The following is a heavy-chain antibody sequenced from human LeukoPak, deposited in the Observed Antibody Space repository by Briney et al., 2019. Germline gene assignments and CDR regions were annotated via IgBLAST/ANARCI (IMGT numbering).Heavy chain of an antibody. CDR2: INPSGGST. CDR1: GYTFTSYY. Sequence: GASVKVSCKASGYTFTSYYMHWVRQAPGQGLEWMGIINPSGGSTSYAQKFQGRVTMTRDTTTSTVYMELSSLRSEDTAVYYCARGGSSGWTDYYFDYWGQGTLVTVSS. D-gene: IGHD6-19*01. V-gene: IGHV1-46*01. J-gene: IGHJ4*02. CDR3: ARGGSSGWTDYYFDY.